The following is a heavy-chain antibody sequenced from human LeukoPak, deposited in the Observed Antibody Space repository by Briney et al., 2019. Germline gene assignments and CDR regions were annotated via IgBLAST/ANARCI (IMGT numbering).Heavy chain of an antibody. CDR2: IYNSGST. CDR3: ARDEYYYGSGSYPRFDY. Sequence: SETLSLTCAVSGDSISSGGYSWSWIRQPPGKGLEWIGYIYNSGSTNYNPSLKSRVTMSVDTSKNQFSLKLSSVTAADTAVYYCARDEYYYGSGSYPRFDYWGQGTLVTVSS. D-gene: IGHD3-10*01. CDR1: GDSISSGGYS. V-gene: IGHV4-61*08. J-gene: IGHJ4*02.